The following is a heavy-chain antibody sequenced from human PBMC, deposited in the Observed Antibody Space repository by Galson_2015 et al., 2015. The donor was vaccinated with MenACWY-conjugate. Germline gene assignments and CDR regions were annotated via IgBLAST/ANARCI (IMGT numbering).Heavy chain of an antibody. Sequence: SLRLSCAASGFTFSSYTMNWVRQAPGKGLEWVSHISSSSSTIYYTNSVKGRFTISRDNAKNSLYLEMNSLRVEDTAVYYCARDLYGSYAIDSWGQGTLVTVSS. CDR3: ARDLYGSYAIDS. J-gene: IGHJ4*02. CDR2: ISSSSSTI. CDR1: GFTFSSYT. D-gene: IGHD4-17*01. V-gene: IGHV3-48*04.